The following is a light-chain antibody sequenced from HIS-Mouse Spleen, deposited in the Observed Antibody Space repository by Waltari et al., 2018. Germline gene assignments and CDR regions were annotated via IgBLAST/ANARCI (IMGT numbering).Light chain of an antibody. CDR3: QQYYSTPYT. Sequence: IVMTQSPYSLPVSLGERATLSCTSSQSVLYSSNNKNYLAWYQQKPGKAPKLLIYWASTRESGVPDRFSGSGSGTDFTLTISSLQAEDVAVYYCQQYYSTPYTFGQGTKLEIK. V-gene: IGKV4-1*01. CDR1: QSVLYSSNNKNY. J-gene: IGKJ2*01. CDR2: WAS.